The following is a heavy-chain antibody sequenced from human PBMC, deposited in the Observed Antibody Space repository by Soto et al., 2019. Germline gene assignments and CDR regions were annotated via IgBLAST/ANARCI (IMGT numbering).Heavy chain of an antibody. Sequence: GGSLRLSCAASGCTFSSYAMSWVRQAPGKGLEWVSAISGSGGSTYYADSVKGRFTISRDNSKNTLYLQMNSLRAEDTAVYYCAKDLITVTTYYYYYYGMDVWGQGTTVTVSS. D-gene: IGHD4-17*01. CDR3: AKDLITVTTYYYYYYGMDV. CDR1: GCTFSSYA. V-gene: IGHV3-23*01. J-gene: IGHJ6*02. CDR2: ISGSGGST.